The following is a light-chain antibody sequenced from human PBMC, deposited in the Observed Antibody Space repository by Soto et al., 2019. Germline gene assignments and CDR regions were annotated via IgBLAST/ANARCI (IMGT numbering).Light chain of an antibody. CDR2: DVS. CDR1: SSDVGAYHS. Sequence: QSVLTQPASVSGSPGQSFTIPCTGSSSDVGAYHSVSWYQQHPGKAPKLIIFDVSNRPSGVYNRFSGSKSGNTASLTISGLQDEDEADYYCSSFTDTGTVMFGGGTKLTVL. V-gene: IGLV2-14*03. J-gene: IGLJ3*02. CDR3: SSFTDTGTVM.